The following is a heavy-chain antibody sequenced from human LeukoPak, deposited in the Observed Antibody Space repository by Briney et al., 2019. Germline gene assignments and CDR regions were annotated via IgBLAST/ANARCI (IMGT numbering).Heavy chain of an antibody. CDR1: GYTFTSYD. CDR3: ARSGGWLRYNDY. CDR2: MNPNSGNT. J-gene: IGHJ4*02. V-gene: IGHV1-8*01. Sequence: ASVKVSCKASGYTFTSYDINWVRQATGQGLEWMGWMNPNSGNTGYAQNFHGRVTITRNTSISTAYMELSSLRSEDTAVYYCARSGGWLRYNDYWGQGTLVTVSS. D-gene: IGHD5-12*01.